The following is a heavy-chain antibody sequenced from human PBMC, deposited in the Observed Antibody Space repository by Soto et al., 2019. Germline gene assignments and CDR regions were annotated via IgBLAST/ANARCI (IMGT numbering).Heavy chain of an antibody. CDR2: INHSGST. CDR1: GGSFSGYY. D-gene: IGHD1-26*01. J-gene: IGHJ4*02. Sequence: SETLSRTCAVYGGSFSGYYWSWIRQPPGKGLEWIGEINHSGSTNYDPSLKSRVTISVDTSKNQFSLKLSSVTAADTAVYYCARAGAAGDYFDYWGQGTLVT. CDR3: ARAGAAGDYFDY. V-gene: IGHV4-34*01.